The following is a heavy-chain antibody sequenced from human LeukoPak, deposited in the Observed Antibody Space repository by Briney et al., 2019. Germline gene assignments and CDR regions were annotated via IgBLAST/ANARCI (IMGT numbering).Heavy chain of an antibody. Sequence: SETLSLTCTVSGGSISSYYWSWIRQPAGKGLEWIGRIYTSGSTNYNPSVKSRVTMSVDTSKNQFSLKLSSVTAADTAVYYRARLNPTYYYDSSGYWFDYWGQGTLVTVSS. CDR2: IYTSGST. V-gene: IGHV4-4*07. CDR1: GGSISSYY. D-gene: IGHD3-22*01. CDR3: ARLNPTYYYDSSGYWFDY. J-gene: IGHJ4*02.